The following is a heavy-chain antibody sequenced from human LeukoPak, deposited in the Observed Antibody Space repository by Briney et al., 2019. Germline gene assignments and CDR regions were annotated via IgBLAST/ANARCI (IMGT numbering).Heavy chain of an antibody. CDR2: INPNSGGT. CDR3: ARAKTQQLSSLNY. CDR1: GYSFTGYS. V-gene: IGHV1-2*02. J-gene: IGHJ4*02. Sequence: ASVKVSCKASGYSFTGYSIHWVRQAPGQGLEGMGYINPNSGGTNYAQKFQGRVTMTRVTSMRTAYMELNRLRSDDAAVYYCARAKTQQLSSLNYWGQGTLVTVSS. D-gene: IGHD6-13*01.